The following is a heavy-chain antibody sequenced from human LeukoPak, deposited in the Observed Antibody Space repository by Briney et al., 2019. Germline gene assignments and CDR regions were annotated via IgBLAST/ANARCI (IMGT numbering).Heavy chain of an antibody. J-gene: IGHJ5*02. CDR2: IYYSGST. Sequence: PSETLSLTCTVSGGSISSYYWSWIRQPPGKGLEWIGYIYYSGSTNYNPCLKSRVTISVDTSKNQFSLKLSSVTAADTAVYYCALTPSYYDFWSGGLGWFDPWGQGTLVTVSS. V-gene: IGHV4-59*01. CDR1: GGSISSYY. CDR3: ALTPSYYDFWSGGLGWFDP. D-gene: IGHD3-3*01.